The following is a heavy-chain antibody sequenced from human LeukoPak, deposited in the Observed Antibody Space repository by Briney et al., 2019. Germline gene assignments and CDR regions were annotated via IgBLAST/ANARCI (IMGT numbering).Heavy chain of an antibody. V-gene: IGHV3-48*03. J-gene: IGHJ4*02. CDR1: GFTFSSYE. Sequence: PGGSLRLSCAASGFTFSSYEMNWVRQAPGKGLDWVSYISTSGSTIYYADSVKGRFTISRDNAKNSLYLQMNSLRAEDTAVYYCASPGSTLTGGPVWGQGSLVTVSS. D-gene: IGHD3-9*01. CDR3: ASPGSTLTGGPV. CDR2: ISTSGSTI.